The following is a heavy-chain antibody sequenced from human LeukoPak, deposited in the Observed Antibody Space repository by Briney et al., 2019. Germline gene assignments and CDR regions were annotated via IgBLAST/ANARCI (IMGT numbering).Heavy chain of an antibody. Sequence: SETLSLTCSVSGGSISSGDYYWSWVRQPPGKGLEWIGYIYYSGSTYYNPSLKSRFTISVDTSKNQFSLKLSSVTAADTAVYYCARSSTYYDFWSGPFDYWGQGTLVTVSS. J-gene: IGHJ4*02. CDR1: GGSISSGDYY. CDR3: ARSSTYYDFWSGPFDY. CDR2: IYYSGST. V-gene: IGHV4-30-4*08. D-gene: IGHD3-3*01.